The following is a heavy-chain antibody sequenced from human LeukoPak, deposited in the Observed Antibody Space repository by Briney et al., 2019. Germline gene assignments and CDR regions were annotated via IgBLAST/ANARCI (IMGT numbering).Heavy chain of an antibody. Sequence: SETLSLTCTVSGXSISSYYWSWIRQPPGKGLEWIGYIYYSGSTNYNPSLKSRATISVDTSKNQFSLKVNSLTAADTAVYYCARHGVHSFYYYGLDVWGQGTTVTVSS. CDR1: GXSISSYY. CDR2: IYYSGST. CDR3: ARHGVHSFYYYGLDV. V-gene: IGHV4-59*08. D-gene: IGHD3-10*01. J-gene: IGHJ6*02.